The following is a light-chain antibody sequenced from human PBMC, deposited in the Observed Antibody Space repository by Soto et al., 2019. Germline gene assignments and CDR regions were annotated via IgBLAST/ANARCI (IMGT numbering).Light chain of an antibody. Sequence: QSVLTQPPSASGTPGQRVTISCSGSSSTIGSKTLNWYQHLPGSAPKLLIHTTNQRPSGVPDRFSGSKSGTSASLAISGLQPEDEADYYCAAWNDSLNGVVFGGGTKVTVL. CDR3: AAWNDSLNGVV. J-gene: IGLJ3*02. V-gene: IGLV1-44*01. CDR2: TTN. CDR1: SSTIGSKT.